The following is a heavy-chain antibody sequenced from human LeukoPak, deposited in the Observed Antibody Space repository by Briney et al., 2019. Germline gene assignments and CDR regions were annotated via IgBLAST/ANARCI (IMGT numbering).Heavy chain of an antibody. CDR1: GYTFTGYY. D-gene: IGHD2-15*01. J-gene: IGHJ4*02. V-gene: IGHV1-46*01. Sequence: GASVKVSCKASGYTFTGYYMHWVRQAPGQGLEWMGIINPSGGSTSYAQKFQGRVTMTRDMSTSTVYMELSSLRSEDTAVYYCARDAALMRCSGGRCYSEIDTYFDYWGQGTLVTVSS. CDR2: INPSGGST. CDR3: ARDAALMRCSGGRCYSEIDTYFDY.